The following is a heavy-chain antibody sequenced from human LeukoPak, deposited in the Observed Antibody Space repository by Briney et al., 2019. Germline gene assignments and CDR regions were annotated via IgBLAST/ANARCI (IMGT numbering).Heavy chain of an antibody. D-gene: IGHD3-10*01. V-gene: IGHV3-21*01. CDR1: GFTFSSYS. Sequence: GGSLRLSCAASGFTFSSYSMNWVRQAPGKGLEWVSSISSSSSYIYYADSVKGRFTISRDNAKNSLYLQMNSLRAEDTAVYYCARDHTMVRGVISHYYYGMDVWGQGTTVTVSS. CDR2: ISSSSSYI. J-gene: IGHJ6*02. CDR3: ARDHTMVRGVISHYYYGMDV.